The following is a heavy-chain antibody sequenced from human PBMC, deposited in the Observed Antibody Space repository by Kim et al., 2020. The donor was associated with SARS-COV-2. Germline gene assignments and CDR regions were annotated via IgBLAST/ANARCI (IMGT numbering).Heavy chain of an antibody. CDR2: IKEDGSEQ. V-gene: IGHV3-7*03. Sequence: GGSLRLSCVAPGFSLSGSWMSWVRQAPGKGLEWVADIKEDGSEQHYVDSVKGRFTISRDNDKNSLHLQMNSLRAEDTAVYYCARGRGHCSGGTCYCMLDCGGQGTLVTV. CDR3: ARGRGHCSGGTCYCMLDC. CDR1: GFSLSGSW. J-gene: IGHJ4*02. D-gene: IGHD2-15*01.